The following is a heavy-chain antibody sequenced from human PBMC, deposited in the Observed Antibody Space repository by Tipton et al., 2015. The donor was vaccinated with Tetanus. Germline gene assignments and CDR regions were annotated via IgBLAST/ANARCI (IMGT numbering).Heavy chain of an antibody. V-gene: IGHV1-2*02. CDR1: GYTFTGYY. J-gene: IGHJ6*02. CDR2: IDPNSGGT. CDR3: ARDRGDYIYYGMDV. D-gene: IGHD3-22*01. Sequence: QVQLVQSGAEVKKPGASVKVSCKASGYTFTGYYIYWVRQAPGQGLEWMGWIDPNSGGTVYAQKFRGRVTMTRDTSISTAYMELRSLRSDDTAVYYCARDRGDYIYYGMDVWGPGTTVTVS.